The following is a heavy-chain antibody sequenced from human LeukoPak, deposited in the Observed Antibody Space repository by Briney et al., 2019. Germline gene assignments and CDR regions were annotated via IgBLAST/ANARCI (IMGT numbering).Heavy chain of an antibody. CDR1: GFTFSSYS. J-gene: IGHJ4*02. Sequence: GGSLRLSCAASGFTFSSYSMNWVRQAPGKGLKWVSSISSSSSYIYYADSVKGRFTISRDNAKNSLYLQMNSLRAEDTAVYYCARDRGGELMGDYWGQGTLVTVSS. CDR3: ARDRGGELMGDY. V-gene: IGHV3-21*01. D-gene: IGHD3-16*01. CDR2: ISSSSSYI.